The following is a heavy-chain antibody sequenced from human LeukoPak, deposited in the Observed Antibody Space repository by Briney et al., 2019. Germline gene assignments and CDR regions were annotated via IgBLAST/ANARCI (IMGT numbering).Heavy chain of an antibody. V-gene: IGHV4-4*09. D-gene: IGHD1-14*01. CDR1: GGSISSHY. J-gene: IGHJ4*02. Sequence: SETLSPTCTVSGGSISSHYWSWIRQPPGKGLEWIGYIYTSGSTNYNPSLKSRVTISVDTSKNQFSLKLSSVTAADTAVYYCARRKAESGYFDYWGQGTLVTVSS. CDR3: ARRKAESGYFDY. CDR2: IYTSGST.